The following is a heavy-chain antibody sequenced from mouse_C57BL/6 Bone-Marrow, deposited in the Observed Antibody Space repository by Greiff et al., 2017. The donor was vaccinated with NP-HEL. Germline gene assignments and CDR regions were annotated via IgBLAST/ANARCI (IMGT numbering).Heavy chain of an antibody. CDR3: TVEGFAY. CDR2: IRLKSDNYAT. CDR1: GFTFSNYW. J-gene: IGHJ3*01. Sequence: EVKLMESGGGLVQPGGSMKLSCVASGFTFSNYWMNWVRQSPEKGLEWVAQIRLKSDNYATHYAASVKGRFTISRDDSKSSGYLQMNNLRAEDTGIYYCTVEGFAYWGQGTLVTVSA. V-gene: IGHV6-3*01.